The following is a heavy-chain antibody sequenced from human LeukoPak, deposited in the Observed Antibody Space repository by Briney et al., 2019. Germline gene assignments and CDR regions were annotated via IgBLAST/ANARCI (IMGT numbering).Heavy chain of an antibody. V-gene: IGHV3-21*01. D-gene: IGHD5-24*01. CDR3: ARVWWDSSSRRRDGYNPFDY. CDR1: GFTFSSYS. J-gene: IGHJ4*02. Sequence: PGGSLRLSCAASGFTFSSYSMNWVRQAPGKGLEWVSSISSSSSYIYYADSVKGRFTISRDNAKNSLYLQMNSLRAEDTAVYYCARVWWDSSSRRRDGYNPFDYWGQGTLVTVSS. CDR2: ISSSSSYI.